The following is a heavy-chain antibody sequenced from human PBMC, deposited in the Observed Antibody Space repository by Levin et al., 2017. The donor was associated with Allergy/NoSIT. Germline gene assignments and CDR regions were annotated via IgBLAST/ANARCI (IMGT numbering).Heavy chain of an antibody. D-gene: IGHD4-17*01. CDR1: GGSISRFY. J-gene: IGHJ4*02. Sequence: SETLSLTCTVSGGSISRFYWSWIRQPPGKGLEWIGYIYHSGSPNYNPSLKSRVTISADTATNQFSLNLHSVTAADTAVYYCATGNTVTLFPFDYWGQGALVTVSS. CDR3: ATGNTVTLFPFDY. CDR2: IYHSGSP. V-gene: IGHV4-59*01.